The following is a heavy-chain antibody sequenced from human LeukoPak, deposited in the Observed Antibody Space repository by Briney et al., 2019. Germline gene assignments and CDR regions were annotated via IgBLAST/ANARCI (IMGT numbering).Heavy chain of an antibody. CDR3: ARAYNWNDKFDY. D-gene: IGHD1-20*01. J-gene: IGHJ4*02. V-gene: IGHV1-46*01. CDR2: INPSGGST. Sequence: AASVKVSCKASGYTFTSYYMHWVRQAPGQGLEWMGIINPSGGSTSYAQKFQGRVTMTRDTSTSTVYMDLSSLRSEDTAVYYCARAYNWNDKFDYWGQGTLVTVSS. CDR1: GYTFTSYY.